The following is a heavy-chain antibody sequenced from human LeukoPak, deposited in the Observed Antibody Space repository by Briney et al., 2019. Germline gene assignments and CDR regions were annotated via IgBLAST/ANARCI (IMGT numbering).Heavy chain of an antibody. CDR3: ARDLTDYYELDY. CDR2: INHSGST. V-gene: IGHV4-34*01. Sequence: SETLSLTCAVYGGSFSGYYWSWIRQPPGKGLEWIGEINHSGSTNYNPSLKSRVTMSVVPSKNQFSLKLSSVTAADTAVYYCARDLTDYYELDYWGQGTLVTVSS. D-gene: IGHD3-22*01. CDR1: GGSFSGYY. J-gene: IGHJ4*02.